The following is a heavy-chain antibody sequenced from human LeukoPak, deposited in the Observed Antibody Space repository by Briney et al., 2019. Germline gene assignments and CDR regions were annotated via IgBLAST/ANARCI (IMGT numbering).Heavy chain of an antibody. CDR3: AHWVGCMIVVGGYYFDY. Sequence: SGPTLVNPTQTLTLTCTFSGFPLSTSGVGVGWIRQPPVKALEWLALIYWDDDKRYSPSLKSRLTITKDTSKNQVVLTMTNMDPVDTATYYCAHWVGCMIVVGGYYFDYWGQGTLVTVSS. CDR1: GFPLSTSGVG. D-gene: IGHD3-22*01. CDR2: IYWDDDK. V-gene: IGHV2-5*02. J-gene: IGHJ4*02.